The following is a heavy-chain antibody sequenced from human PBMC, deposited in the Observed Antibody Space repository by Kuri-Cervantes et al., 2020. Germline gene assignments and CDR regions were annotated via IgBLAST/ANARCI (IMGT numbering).Heavy chain of an antibody. D-gene: IGHD3-10*01. J-gene: IGHJ4*02. Sequence: SLKISCAASGFTFDDYAMHWVRQAPGKGLEWVSGISWNSGSIGYADSVKGRFTISRDNAKNSLYLQMNSLRAEDTAVYYCARVPLWFRELQLDYWGQGTLVTVSS. V-gene: IGHV3-9*01. CDR1: GFTFDDYA. CDR3: ARVPLWFRELQLDY. CDR2: ISWNSGSI.